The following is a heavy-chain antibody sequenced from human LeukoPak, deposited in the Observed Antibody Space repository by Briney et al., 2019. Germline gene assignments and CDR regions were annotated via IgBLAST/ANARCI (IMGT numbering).Heavy chain of an antibody. CDR3: ARGDGDYYDSSGYSHDAFDI. J-gene: IGHJ3*02. Sequence: SETLSLTCTVSGGSISSGGYYWSWIRQHPGKGQEWIGYIYYSGSTYYNPSLKSRVTISVDTSKNQFSLKLSSVTAADTAVYYCARGDGDYYDSSGYSHDAFDIWGQGTMVTVSS. D-gene: IGHD3-22*01. CDR1: GGSISSGGYY. CDR2: IYYSGST. V-gene: IGHV4-31*03.